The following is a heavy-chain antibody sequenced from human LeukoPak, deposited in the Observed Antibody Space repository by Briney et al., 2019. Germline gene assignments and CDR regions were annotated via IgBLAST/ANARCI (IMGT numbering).Heavy chain of an antibody. J-gene: IGHJ6*04. V-gene: IGHV3-21*01. D-gene: IGHD2-21*01. CDR2: ISSSSSYI. CDR1: GFTFSSYS. CDR3: ARVRVWRPPEIVDV. Sequence: PGGSLRRSCAASGFTFSSYSMNWLRQAPGKGLEWVSSISSSSSYIYYADSVKGRFTISRDNAKNSLYLRMNSLRAEDTAVYYCARVRVWRPPEIVDVWGKGTTVTVSS.